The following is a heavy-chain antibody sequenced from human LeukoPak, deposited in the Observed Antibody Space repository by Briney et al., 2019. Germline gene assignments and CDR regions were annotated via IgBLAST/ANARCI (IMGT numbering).Heavy chain of an antibody. V-gene: IGHV4-34*01. CDR1: GGSFSGYY. J-gene: IGHJ4*02. CDR3: AGSVGVGATSAYYYFDY. CDR2: INYSGST. Sequence: PSETLSLTCAVYGGSFSGYYWSWIRQPPGKGLEWIGEINYSGSTNYNPSLKSRVTISVDTSKNQFSLKLSSVTAADTAVYYCAGSVGVGATSAYYYFDYWGQGTLVTVSS. D-gene: IGHD1-26*01.